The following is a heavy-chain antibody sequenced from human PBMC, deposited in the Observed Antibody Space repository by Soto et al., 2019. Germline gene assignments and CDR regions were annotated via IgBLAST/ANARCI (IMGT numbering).Heavy chain of an antibody. Sequence: PSETLSLTCTVSGGSISSSSYYWGWIRQPPGKGLEWIGSIYYSGSTYYNPSLKSRVTISVDTSKNQFSLKLSSVTAADTAVYYCARGVAYYDSSGYYFGGYYFEYWGQGTLVTVSS. CDR2: IYYSGST. D-gene: IGHD3-22*01. V-gene: IGHV4-39*01. CDR1: GGSISSSSYY. CDR3: ARGVAYYDSSGYYFGGYYFEY. J-gene: IGHJ4*02.